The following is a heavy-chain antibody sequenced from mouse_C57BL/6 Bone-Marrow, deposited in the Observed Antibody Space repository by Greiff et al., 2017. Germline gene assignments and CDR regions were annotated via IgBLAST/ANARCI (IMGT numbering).Heavy chain of an antibody. Sequence: VQLQQSGAELARPGASVKLSCKASGYTFTSYGISWVKQRTGQGLEWIGEIYPRSGNTYYNEKFKGKATLTADKSSSTAYMELRSLTSEDSAVXCCARFPITTVVATKGDVWGTGTTVTVSS. CDR2: IYPRSGNT. CDR3: ARFPITTVVATKGDV. V-gene: IGHV1-81*01. J-gene: IGHJ1*03. D-gene: IGHD1-1*01. CDR1: GYTFTSYG.